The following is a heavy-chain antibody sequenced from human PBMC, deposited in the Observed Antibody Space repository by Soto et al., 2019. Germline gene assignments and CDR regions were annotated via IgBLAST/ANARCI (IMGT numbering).Heavy chain of an antibody. CDR1: GFTFSSYG. V-gene: IGHV3-30*03. Sequence: QAQLVESGGGVVQPGRSLRLSCAASGFTFSSYGMHWVRQAPGTGLEWVAVISYDGGLQNYGDSVKGRFTISRDNSKNMVLLQMNSLRAEDTAVYYCVSDRGYGHASVPYSWGQGTLVSVSS. J-gene: IGHJ4*02. CDR2: ISYDGGLQ. CDR3: VSDRGYGHASVPYS. D-gene: IGHD5-18*01.